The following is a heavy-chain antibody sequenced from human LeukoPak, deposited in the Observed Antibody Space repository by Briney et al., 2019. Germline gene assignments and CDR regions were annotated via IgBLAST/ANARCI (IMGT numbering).Heavy chain of an antibody. CDR3: ARDSRMVRGVINYFDY. J-gene: IGHJ4*02. CDR1: GGSISSTSYY. Sequence: SETLSLTCVVSGGSISSTSYYWGWIRQPPGKGLELIGSIYYSGSTYYSPSLKSRVTISVDTSKNQFSLKLSSVTAADTAVYYCARDSRMVRGVINYFDYWGQGTLVTVSS. CDR2: IYYSGST. D-gene: IGHD3-10*01. V-gene: IGHV4-39*07.